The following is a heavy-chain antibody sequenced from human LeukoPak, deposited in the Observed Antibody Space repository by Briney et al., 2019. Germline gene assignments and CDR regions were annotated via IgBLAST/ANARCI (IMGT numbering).Heavy chain of an antibody. CDR3: ARDSRVVPAATMNV. CDR1: DYTFTGYY. V-gene: IGHV1-2*02. Sequence: ASVKVSCKASDYTFTGYYMHWVRRAPGQGLEWMGWINPNSGGTNYAPKFPGRVTMTRDTSISTAYMELSGLRSDDTAVYYCARDSRVVPAATMNVWGQGTTVTVSS. J-gene: IGHJ6*02. D-gene: IGHD2-2*01. CDR2: INPNSGGT.